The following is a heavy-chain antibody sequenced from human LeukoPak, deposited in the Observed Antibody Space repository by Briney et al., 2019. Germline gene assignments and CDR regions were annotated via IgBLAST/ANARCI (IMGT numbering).Heavy chain of an antibody. CDR3: AKASGILEWLFGY. D-gene: IGHD3-3*01. V-gene: IGHV3-11*01. CDR2: ISSSGSTI. CDR1: GFTFSDYY. Sequence: GGSLRLSCAASGFTFSDYYMSWIRQAPGKGLEWVSCISSSGSTIYYADSVKGRFTISRDNAKNSLYLQMNSLRAEDTAVYYCAKASGILEWLFGYWGQGTLVTVSS. J-gene: IGHJ4*02.